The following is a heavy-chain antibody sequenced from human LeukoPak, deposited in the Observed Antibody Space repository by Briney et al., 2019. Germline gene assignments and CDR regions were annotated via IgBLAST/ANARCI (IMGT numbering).Heavy chain of an antibody. CDR2: ISASNGNT. J-gene: IGHJ4*02. V-gene: IGHV1-18*01. CDR1: GYTFTRLG. D-gene: IGHD3-10*01. Sequence: ASVKVSCKASGYTFTRLGITWVRQAPGQGLEWMGWISASNGNTNYAQRFQGRVTMTADTSTGTAYLELRSLRSDDTAVYYCASRRYYGSGTETGYYFDFWGQGTPVTVSS. CDR3: ASRRYYGSGTETGYYFDF.